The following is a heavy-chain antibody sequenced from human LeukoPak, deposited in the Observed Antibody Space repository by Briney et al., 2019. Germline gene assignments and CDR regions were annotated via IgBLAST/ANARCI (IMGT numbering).Heavy chain of an antibody. CDR2: INHRGST. Sequence: SGTLSLTCAVSGDSIISSNWWSWVRQPPGKGLEWIGEINHRGSTDYSPSLKSRVTISLDKSKNQFSLRLSSVTAADTAVYYCLTLPYWGQGTLVTVSS. V-gene: IGHV4-4*02. CDR1: GDSIISSNW. CDR3: LTLPY. J-gene: IGHJ4*02.